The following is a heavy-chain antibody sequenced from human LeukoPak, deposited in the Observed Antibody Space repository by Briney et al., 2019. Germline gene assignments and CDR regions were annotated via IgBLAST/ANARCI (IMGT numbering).Heavy chain of an antibody. D-gene: IGHD3-3*01. CDR3: ARGCRYYDFWSGCYNWFDP. J-gene: IGHJ5*02. CDR2: INHSGST. V-gene: IGHV4-34*01. CDR1: GGSFSGYY. Sequence: KPSETLPLTCAVYGGSFSGYYWSWIRQPPGKGLEWIGEINHSGSTNYNPSLKSRVTISVDTSKNQFSLKLSSVTAADTAVYYCARGCRYYDFWSGCYNWFDPWGQGTLVTVSS.